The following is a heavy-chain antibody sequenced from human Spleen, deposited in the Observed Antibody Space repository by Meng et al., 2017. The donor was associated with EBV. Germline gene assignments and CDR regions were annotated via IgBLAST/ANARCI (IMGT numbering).Heavy chain of an antibody. V-gene: IGHV3-21*06. CDR1: GFTLSGYS. CDR3: ARQTFDAFDI. Sequence: GQLVEAGGGLVKPGGSLRLSCVVSGFTLSGYSMNWVRQAPGMGLEWVSSSGSTGRYEYYTDSVKGRFTISRDNAKNSLYLHMNSLRAEDTAVYYCARQTFDAFDIWGQGTMVTVSS. CDR2: SGSTGRYE. J-gene: IGHJ3*02.